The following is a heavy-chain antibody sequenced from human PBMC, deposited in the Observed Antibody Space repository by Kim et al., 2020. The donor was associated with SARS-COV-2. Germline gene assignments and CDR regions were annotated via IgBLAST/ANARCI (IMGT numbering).Heavy chain of an antibody. J-gene: IGHJ4*02. CDR2: INRRAGSYAT. D-gene: IGHD2-8*01. CDR3: RGFNPHTNEGVSDS. Sequence: GGSLRLSCAASGFPFSNSTMNWVRQASGKGLEWVGRINRRAGSYATAYAAPLKGRFTVSRDDSMNTPYLQMNSLKTEDTAVYYCRGFNPHTNEGVSDSWGKGTRVPFSS. CDR1: GFPFSNST. V-gene: IGHV3-73*01.